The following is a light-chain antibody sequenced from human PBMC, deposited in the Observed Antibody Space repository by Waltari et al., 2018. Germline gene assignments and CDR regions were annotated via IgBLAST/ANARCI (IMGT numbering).Light chain of an antibody. CDR2: SNN. V-gene: IGLV1-44*01. CDR1: SSNLGSNT. CDR3: AAWDDSLNGSWV. Sequence: QSVLTQPPSASGTPGQRVTISCSGRSSNLGSNTVNWYQQLPGPAPKLLIYSNNQRPSGVPDRFSGSKSGTSASLAISGLQSEDEADYYCAAWDDSLNGSWVFGGGTKLTVL. J-gene: IGLJ3*02.